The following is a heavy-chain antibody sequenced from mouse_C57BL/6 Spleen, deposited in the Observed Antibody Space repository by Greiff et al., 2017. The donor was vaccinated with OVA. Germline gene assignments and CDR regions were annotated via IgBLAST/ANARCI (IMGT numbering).Heavy chain of an antibody. Sequence: EVHLVESGGGLVKPGGSLKLSCAASGFTFSDYGMHWVRQAPEKGLEWVAYISSGSSTIYYADTVKGRFTISRDNAKNTLFLQMTSLRSEDTAMYYCARRIGGAMDYWGQGTSVTVSS. D-gene: IGHD2-14*01. V-gene: IGHV5-17*01. CDR1: GFTFSDYG. J-gene: IGHJ4*01. CDR3: ARRIGGAMDY. CDR2: ISSGSSTI.